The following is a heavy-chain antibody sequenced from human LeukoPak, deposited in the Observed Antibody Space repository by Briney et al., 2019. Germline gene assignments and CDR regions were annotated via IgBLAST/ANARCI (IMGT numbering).Heavy chain of an antibody. CDR1: GGSISSYY. J-gene: IGHJ6*02. Sequence: SETLSLTCTVSGGSISSYYWSWIRQPPGKGMEWIGYIYYSGSTNYNPSLKSRVTISVDTSKNQFSLKLSSVTAADTAVYYRARHEGYYDILTGFYYYYGMDVWGQGTTVTVSS. CDR2: IYYSGST. D-gene: IGHD3-9*01. CDR3: ARHEGYYDILTGFYYYYGMDV. V-gene: IGHV4-59*08.